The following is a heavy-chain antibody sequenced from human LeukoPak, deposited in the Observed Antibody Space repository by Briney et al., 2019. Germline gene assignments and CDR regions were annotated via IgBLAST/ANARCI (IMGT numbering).Heavy chain of an antibody. D-gene: IGHD3-22*01. V-gene: IGHV3-23*01. CDR3: AKDTTYYYDSSGLYYFDY. CDR1: GFTFSSYT. Sequence: GGSLRLSCAASGFTFSSYTMGWVRQAPGKGLEWVSAISGSGGSTYYADSVKGRFTISRDNSKNTLYLQMNSLRAEDTAVYYCAKDTTYYYDSSGLYYFDYWGQGTLVTVFS. J-gene: IGHJ4*02. CDR2: ISGSGGST.